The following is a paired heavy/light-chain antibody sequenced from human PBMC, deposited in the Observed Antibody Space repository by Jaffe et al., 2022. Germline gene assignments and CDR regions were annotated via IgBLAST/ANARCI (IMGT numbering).Light chain of an antibody. Sequence: SSELTQDPAVSVALGQTVRITCQGDSLRSYYASWYQQKPGQAPVLVIYGKNNRPSGIPDRFSGSSSGNTASLTITGAQAEDEADYYCNSRDSSGNHRVVFGGGTKLTVL. CDR2: GKN. J-gene: IGLJ2*01. CDR1: SLRSYY. V-gene: IGLV3-19*01. CDR3: NSRDSSGNHRVV.
Heavy chain of an antibody. CDR1: GGSISSSSYY. CDR3: ASRDPLYCSGGSCYQFDP. J-gene: IGHJ5*02. CDR2: IYYSGST. V-gene: IGHV4-39*01. Sequence: QLQLQESGPGLVKPSETLSLTCTVSGGSISSSSYYWGWIRQPPGKGLEWIGSIYYSGSTYYNPSLKSRVTISVDTSKNQFSLKLSSVTAADTAVYYCASRDPLYCSGGSCYQFDPWGQGTLVTVSS. D-gene: IGHD2-15*01.